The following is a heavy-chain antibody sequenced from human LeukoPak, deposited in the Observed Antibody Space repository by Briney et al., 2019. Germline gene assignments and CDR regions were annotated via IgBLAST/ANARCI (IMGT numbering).Heavy chain of an antibody. CDR3: ARGLRYFDWLSDTVCYFDY. CDR2: INPNSGGT. D-gene: IGHD3-9*01. Sequence: GASVKVSCKASGYTFTGYYMHWVRQAPGQGLEWMGWINPNSGGTNYAQKFQGRVTMTRDTSISTAYMELSRLRSDDTAVYYCARGLRYFDWLSDTVCYFDYWGQGTLVTASS. J-gene: IGHJ4*02. V-gene: IGHV1-2*02. CDR1: GYTFTGYY.